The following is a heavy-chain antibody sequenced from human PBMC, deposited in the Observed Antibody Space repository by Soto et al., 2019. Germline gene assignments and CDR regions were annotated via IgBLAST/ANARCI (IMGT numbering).Heavy chain of an antibody. CDR2: IYYSGNT. V-gene: IGHV4-59*08. CDR3: ARHRSTSGWDY. CDR1: GGSISGYY. Sequence: SETLSLTCTVSGGSISGYYWSWIRQPPGKRLEWIGYIYYSGNTHYNPSLRSRVTISLDTSENQFSLNLTSVTAADTAVYYCARHRSTSGWDYWGQGNLVTVSS. D-gene: IGHD6-19*01. J-gene: IGHJ4*02.